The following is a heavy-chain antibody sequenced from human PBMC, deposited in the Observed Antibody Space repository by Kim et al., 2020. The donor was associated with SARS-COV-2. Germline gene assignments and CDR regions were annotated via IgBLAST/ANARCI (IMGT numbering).Heavy chain of an antibody. J-gene: IGHJ4*02. CDR3: ARTRGKAPPFDY. D-gene: IGHD3-10*01. V-gene: IGHV1-3*01. Sequence: KYSQKFQGRVTITRDTSASTAYMELSSLRSEDTAVYYCARTRGKAPPFDYWGQGTLVTVSS.